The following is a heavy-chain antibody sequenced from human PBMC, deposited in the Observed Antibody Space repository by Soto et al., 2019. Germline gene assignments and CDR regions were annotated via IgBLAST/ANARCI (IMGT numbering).Heavy chain of an antibody. V-gene: IGHV4-59*01. CDR3: ARDPSSSWYEVGFDY. CDR2: IYYSGST. J-gene: IGHJ4*02. CDR1: GGSISSYY. Sequence: PSETLSLTCTVSGGSISSYYWSWIRQPPGKGLEWIGYIYYSGSTSYNPSLKSRVTISVDTSKNQFSLKLSSVTAADTAVYYCARDPSSSWYEVGFDYWGQGTLVTVSS. D-gene: IGHD6-13*01.